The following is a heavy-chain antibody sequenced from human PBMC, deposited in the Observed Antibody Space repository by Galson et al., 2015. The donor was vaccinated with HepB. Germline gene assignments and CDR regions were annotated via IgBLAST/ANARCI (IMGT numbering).Heavy chain of an antibody. CDR2: IYYSGST. V-gene: IGHV4-39*01. CDR3: AKNKYYYGSGSVLNWFDP. CDR1: GGSISSSSYY. J-gene: IGHJ5*02. Sequence: ETLSLTCTGSGGSISSSSYYWGWIRQPPGKGLEWIGSIYYSGSTYYNPSLKSRVTISVDTSKNQFSLKLSSVTAADTAVYYCAKNKYYYGSGSVLNWFDPWGQGTLVTVSS. D-gene: IGHD3-10*01.